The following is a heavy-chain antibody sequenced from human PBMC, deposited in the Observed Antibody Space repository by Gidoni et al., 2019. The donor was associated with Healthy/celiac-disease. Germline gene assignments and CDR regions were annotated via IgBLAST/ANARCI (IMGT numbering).Heavy chain of an antibody. Sequence: LVQPGGSLRLSCASSGFTFSSYEMNWVRQAPGKGLEWVSYISSSGSTIYYADSVKGRFTISRDNAKNSLYLQMNSLRAEDTAVYYCASEGVRTVTPRPPFDYWGQGTLVTVSS. J-gene: IGHJ4*02. CDR2: ISSSGSTI. D-gene: IGHD4-17*01. CDR3: ASEGVRTVTPRPPFDY. CDR1: GFTFSSYE. V-gene: IGHV3-48*03.